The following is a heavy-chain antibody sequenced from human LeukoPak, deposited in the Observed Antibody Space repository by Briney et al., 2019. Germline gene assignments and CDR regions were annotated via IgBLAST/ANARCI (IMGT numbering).Heavy chain of an antibody. V-gene: IGHV3-30*01. D-gene: IGHD3-10*01. Sequence: VGSPRLSRAPSLFTFSRNVMHGVRQAPRRGVERGASISFDGNNQSHSPSAKGRFPISRDNSRNTLSLQMNRLSGEQGAVYSCARGGIPTGPYYYFYYIDVWGKGTAVTVSS. CDR2: ISFDGNNQ. J-gene: IGHJ6*03. CDR3: ARGGIPTGPYYYFYYIDV. CDR1: LFTFSRNV.